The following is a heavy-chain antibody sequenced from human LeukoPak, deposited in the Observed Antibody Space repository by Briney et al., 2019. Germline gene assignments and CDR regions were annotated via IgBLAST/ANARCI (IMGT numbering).Heavy chain of an antibody. CDR1: GFTFSDYY. D-gene: IGHD2-15*01. V-gene: IGHV3-11*04. CDR2: ITSSGNTV. J-gene: IGHJ4*02. CDR3: ARDRGYCSGGTCFVSYFDL. Sequence: PGGSLRLSCAASGFTFSDYYMNWIRQAPGKGLEWISYITSSGNTVYYADSVKGRFTISRDTAKNSLYLQMNSLRAEDTAVYYCARDRGYCSGGTCFVSYFDLWGQGTLVTVSS.